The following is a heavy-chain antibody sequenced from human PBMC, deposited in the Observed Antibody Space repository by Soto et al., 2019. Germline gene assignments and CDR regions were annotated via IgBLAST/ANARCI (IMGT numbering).Heavy chain of an antibody. V-gene: IGHV3-72*01. CDR1: GFTFSDHQ. CDR2: ARDTAKNYTA. D-gene: IGHD4-17*01. J-gene: IGHJ4*02. CDR3: ARDYYGGNPFGY. Sequence: PGGSLRLSCAASGFTFSDHQLDWVRQAPGKGLEWVGRARDTAKNYTAEYAASVKGRFTISRDDSSNSLYLLMNSLKTEDTAVYYCARDYYGGNPFGYWGQGTLVTAPQ.